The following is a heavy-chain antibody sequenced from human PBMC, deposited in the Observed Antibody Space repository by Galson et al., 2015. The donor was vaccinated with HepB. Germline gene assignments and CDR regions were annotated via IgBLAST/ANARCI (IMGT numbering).Heavy chain of an antibody. V-gene: IGHV1-8*01. Sequence: SVKVSCKASGYTFTAYDINWVRQATGQGPEWMGWMSPNSGDTGYPQKFQGRVTMTRNTSISTAYMELSGLTSDDTAVYFCVRGRLPTASYYYYMDVWGKGTTVTVSS. J-gene: IGHJ6*03. CDR1: GYTFTAYD. CDR3: VRGRLPTASYYYYMDV. D-gene: IGHD4-17*01. CDR2: MSPNSGDT.